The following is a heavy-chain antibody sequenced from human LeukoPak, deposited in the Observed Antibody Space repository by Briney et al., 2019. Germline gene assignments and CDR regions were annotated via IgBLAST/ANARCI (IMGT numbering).Heavy chain of an antibody. J-gene: IGHJ5*02. CDR1: GFTFSSYG. CDR2: ISGDGGGT. CDR3: AMDWFDP. V-gene: IGHV3-23*01. Sequence: GGSLRLSCAASGFTFSSYGMSWIRQAPGKGLEWVSTISGDGGGTYYADSVKGRFTISRDNSQNTLFLQMNSLRAEDTAVYYCAMDWFDPWGQGTLVTVSS.